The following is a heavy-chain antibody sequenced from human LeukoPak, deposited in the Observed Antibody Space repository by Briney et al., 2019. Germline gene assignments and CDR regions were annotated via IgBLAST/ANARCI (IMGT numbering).Heavy chain of an antibody. CDR2: NKHWGST. J-gene: IGHJ3*02. CDR3: ARDRRRSRLGYCSSTSCYTALDI. Sequence: WETLSLTCGVYGGWLRGYHWGWLRRPPGRGLEWIGENKHWGSTNYNPSLKRRVPIPGAASKSQFSLELSSVPAASPAVAYCARDRRRSRLGYCSSTSCYTALDIRRQATMLA. V-gene: IGHV4-34*01. CDR1: GGWLRGYH. D-gene: IGHD2-2*02.